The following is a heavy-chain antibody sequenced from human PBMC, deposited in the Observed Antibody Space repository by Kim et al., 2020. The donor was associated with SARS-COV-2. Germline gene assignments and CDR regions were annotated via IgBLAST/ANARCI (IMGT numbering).Heavy chain of an antibody. CDR1: GFTFSSYE. Sequence: GGSLRLSCAASGFTFSSYEMNWVRQAPGKGLEWVSFISSSGSTIYYADSVKGRFTISRDNAKNSLYLQMNSLRAEDTAVYYCARDRFAAHIAVAGIDYYYYGMDVWGQWTTVTVSS. J-gene: IGHJ6*02. D-gene: IGHD6-19*01. CDR2: ISSSGSTI. CDR3: ARDRFAAHIAVAGIDYYYYGMDV. V-gene: IGHV3-48*03.